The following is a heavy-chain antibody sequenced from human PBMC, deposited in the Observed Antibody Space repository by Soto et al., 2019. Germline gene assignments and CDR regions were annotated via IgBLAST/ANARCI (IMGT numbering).Heavy chain of an antibody. V-gene: IGHV3-30*18. Sequence: PGGSLRLSCAASGFTFSSYGMHWVRQAPGKGLEWVALISYDGRNIYYADAVKGRFTISRDNSKNTLYLQANSLSTEDTAVYYCAKDRGALRWSAEHFYFDYWGHGSLVTVSS. CDR3: AKDRGALRWSAEHFYFDY. D-gene: IGHD4-17*01. CDR1: GFTFSSYG. J-gene: IGHJ4*01. CDR2: ISYDGRNI.